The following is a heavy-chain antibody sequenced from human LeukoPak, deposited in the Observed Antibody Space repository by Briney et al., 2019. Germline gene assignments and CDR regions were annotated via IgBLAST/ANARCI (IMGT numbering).Heavy chain of an antibody. Sequence: GGSLRLSCAASGFTFSSYAMSWVRQAPGKGLEWVSAISGSGGSTYYADSVKGRLTISRDNSKNTLYLQMNSLRAEDTAVYYCAKGRYCSGGSCYPHFDYWGQGTLVTVSS. V-gene: IGHV3-23*01. J-gene: IGHJ4*02. D-gene: IGHD2-15*01. CDR2: ISGSGGST. CDR1: GFTFSSYA. CDR3: AKGRYCSGGSCYPHFDY.